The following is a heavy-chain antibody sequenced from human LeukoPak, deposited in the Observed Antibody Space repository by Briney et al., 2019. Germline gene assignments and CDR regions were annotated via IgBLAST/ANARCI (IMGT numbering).Heavy chain of an antibody. CDR3: VRGGRPDMDV. Sequence: SETLSLTCGVSGGSITGYHWNWIRQSAGKGLEWIGRVYISGATNYSPSLKSRVTMSLDTSKNQLSLILTSVTAADTAVYYCVRGGRPDMDVWGKGTTVIVSS. J-gene: IGHJ6*03. V-gene: IGHV4-4*07. CDR1: GGSITGYH. CDR2: VYISGAT. D-gene: IGHD6-6*01.